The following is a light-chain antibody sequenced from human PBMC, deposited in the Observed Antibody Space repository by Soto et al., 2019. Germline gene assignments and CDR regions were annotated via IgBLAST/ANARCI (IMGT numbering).Light chain of an antibody. CDR2: EVE. V-gene: IGLV2-14*01. Sequence: QSVLTQPASVSGSPGQSITISCTGSGRDIGAYNYVSWYQQHPGKAPKLIIYEVENRPSGVSNRFSGSKFGNTASLTISGLQAEDEADYSCCSFAGSYTYVFGTGTKGTVL. CDR1: GRDIGAYNY. CDR3: CSFAGSYTYV. J-gene: IGLJ1*01.